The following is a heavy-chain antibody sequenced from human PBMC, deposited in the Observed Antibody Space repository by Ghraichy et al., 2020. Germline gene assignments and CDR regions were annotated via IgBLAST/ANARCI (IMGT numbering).Heavy chain of an antibody. CDR3: ASPGLSSTSCYDY. Sequence: SETLSLTCAVYGGSFSGYYWSWIRQPPGKGLEWIGEINHSGSTNYNPSLKSRVTISVDTSKNQFSLKLSSVTAADTAVYYCASPGLSSTSCYDYWGQGTLVTVSS. D-gene: IGHD2-2*01. J-gene: IGHJ4*02. V-gene: IGHV4-34*01. CDR1: GGSFSGYY. CDR2: INHSGST.